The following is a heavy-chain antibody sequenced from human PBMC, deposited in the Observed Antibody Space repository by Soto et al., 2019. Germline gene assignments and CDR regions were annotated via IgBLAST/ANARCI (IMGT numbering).Heavy chain of an antibody. J-gene: IGHJ5*02. V-gene: IGHV4-31*03. CDR3: ARDNIAAAGIGVDP. CDR2: IYYSGST. D-gene: IGHD6-13*01. Sequence: QVQLQESGPGLVKPSQTLSLTCTVSGGSISSGGYYWSWIRQHPGKGLEWIGYIYYSGSTYYNPSRKSRVTXXVXTXXNQFSLKLSSVTAADTAVYYCARDNIAAAGIGVDPWGQGTLVTVSS. CDR1: GGSISSGGYY.